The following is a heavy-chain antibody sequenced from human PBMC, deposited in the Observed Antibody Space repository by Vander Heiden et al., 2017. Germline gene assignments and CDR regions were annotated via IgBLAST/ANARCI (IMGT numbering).Heavy chain of an antibody. Sequence: QVQLQESGPGLVQPSATLSLTCTVSGGSISSYYWSWIRQPPGKGLEWIGYIYYSGSTNYNPSLKSRVTISVDTSKNQFSLKLSSVTAADTAVYYCARVVWGELLFGSYYFDYWGQGTLVTVSS. J-gene: IGHJ4*02. CDR1: GGSISSYY. D-gene: IGHD1-26*01. CDR2: IYYSGST. V-gene: IGHV4-59*01. CDR3: ARVVWGELLFGSYYFDY.